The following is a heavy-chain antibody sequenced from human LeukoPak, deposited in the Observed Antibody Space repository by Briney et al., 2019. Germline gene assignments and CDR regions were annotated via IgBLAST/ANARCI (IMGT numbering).Heavy chain of an antibody. Sequence: GGSLRLSCAVSGITLSNYGMSWVRQAPGKGLEWVAGISGSDGGTNYADSVKGRFTISRDNPKNTLYLQMNSLRAEDTAVYFCAKRGVVIRVVLVGFHKEAYYFDSWGQGALVTVSS. J-gene: IGHJ4*02. CDR3: AKRGVVIRVVLVGFHKEAYYFDS. D-gene: IGHD3-10*01. CDR1: GITLSNYG. CDR2: ISGSDGGT. V-gene: IGHV3-23*01.